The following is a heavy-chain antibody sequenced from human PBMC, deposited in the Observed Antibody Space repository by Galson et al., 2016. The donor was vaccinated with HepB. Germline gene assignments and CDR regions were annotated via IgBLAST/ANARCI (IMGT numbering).Heavy chain of an antibody. J-gene: IGHJ4*02. CDR1: GFTFGDYG. D-gene: IGHD3-22*01. CDR3: TRDPYSSGRPPFDN. V-gene: IGHV3-49*03. CDR2: IRSEIYGGTT. Sequence: SLRLSCAGSGFTFGDYGMTWLRQAPGKGLEWVGFIRSEIYGGTTDYAASVKGRFTISRDDSKSIAYLQMESLKTEDTAVYFCTRDPYSSGRPPFDNWGQGTLVTVSS.